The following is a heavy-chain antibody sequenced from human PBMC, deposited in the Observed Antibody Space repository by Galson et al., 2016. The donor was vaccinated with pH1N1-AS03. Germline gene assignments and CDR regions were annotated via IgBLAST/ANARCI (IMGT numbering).Heavy chain of an antibody. CDR3: VAHGSGTQAYFDY. D-gene: IGHD3-10*01. CDR2: IDPSGGGT. CDR1: GYTFTRYY. V-gene: IGHV1-46*01. Sequence: SVKVSCKASGYTFTRYYMHWVRQAPGQGLEWMGVIDPSGGGTTYAQKFHGRVTMTRDTSTTTAHMELSSLRSEDTAIYDCVAHGSGTQAYFDYWGQGTRVTVSS. J-gene: IGHJ4*02.